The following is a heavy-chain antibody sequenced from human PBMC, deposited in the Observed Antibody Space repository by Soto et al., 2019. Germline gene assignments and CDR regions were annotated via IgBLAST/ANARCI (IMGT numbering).Heavy chain of an antibody. CDR2: IYFSGHT. Sequence: SETLSLTCTDSGGSISSYYWSWIRQAAGKGLEWIGRIYFSGHTNYDPSLKSRVTMSVDTSKNLFSLKLSSVTAADTAVYYCARLGVRVPTPGNWFDPWGQGTLVTAPQ. CDR3: ARLGVRVPTPGNWFDP. CDR1: GGSISSYY. J-gene: IGHJ5*02. D-gene: IGHD2-8*02. V-gene: IGHV4-4*07.